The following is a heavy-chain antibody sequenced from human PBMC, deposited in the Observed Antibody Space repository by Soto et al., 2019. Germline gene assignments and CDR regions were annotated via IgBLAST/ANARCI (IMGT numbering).Heavy chain of an antibody. CDR1: GFTFSSYS. Sequence: PGGSLRLSCAASGFTFSSYSMNWVRQAPGKGLEWVSSISSSSSYIYYADSVKGRFTISRDNAKNSLYLQMNSLRAEDTAVYYCARAFLRFLEWSPPQWDYMDVWGKGTTVTVSS. CDR2: ISSSSSYI. J-gene: IGHJ6*03. V-gene: IGHV3-21*01. CDR3: ARAFLRFLEWSPPQWDYMDV. D-gene: IGHD3-3*01.